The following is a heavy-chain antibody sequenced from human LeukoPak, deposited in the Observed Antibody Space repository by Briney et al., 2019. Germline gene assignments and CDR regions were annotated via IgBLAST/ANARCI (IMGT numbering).Heavy chain of an antibody. CDR1: GYSISSGYY. V-gene: IGHV4-38-2*02. Sequence: SETLSLTCTVSGYSISSGYYWGWIRQPPGKGLEWIGSIYHSGSTYYNPSLKSRVTISVDTSKNQFSLKLSSVTAADTAVYYCARLVLRRNFDYWGQGTLVTVSS. J-gene: IGHJ4*02. D-gene: IGHD3-3*01. CDR3: ARLVLRRNFDY. CDR2: IYHSGST.